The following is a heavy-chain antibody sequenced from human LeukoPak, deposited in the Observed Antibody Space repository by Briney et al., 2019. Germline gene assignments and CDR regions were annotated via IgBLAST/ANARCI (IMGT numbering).Heavy chain of an antibody. J-gene: IGHJ3*02. Sequence: GASVKVSCKASGYTFTSYGISWVRQAPGQGLEWMGWISAYNGNTNYAQKLQGRVTMTTDTSTSTAYMELRSLRSDDTAVYYCARYRCKTTSGCEDTDTFDTWGQGTMVTVSS. D-gene: IGHD2/OR15-2a*01. CDR1: GYTFTSYG. CDR3: ARYRCKTTSGCEDTDTFDT. CDR2: ISAYNGNT. V-gene: IGHV1-18*01.